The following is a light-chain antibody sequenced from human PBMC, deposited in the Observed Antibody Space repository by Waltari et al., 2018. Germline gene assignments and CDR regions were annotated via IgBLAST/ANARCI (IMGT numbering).Light chain of an antibody. J-gene: IGLJ1*01. Sequence: QSALTQPASVSGSPGQSITISCTGSSTDVGAYNFVSWYQQHPGKVPKLILYDVGNRPSGISLRFSASKSGNTASLTISGLQEEDEGEYYCSSYTTSTTLLFGTGTRLTVL. V-gene: IGLV2-14*01. CDR1: STDVGAYNF. CDR2: DVG. CDR3: SSYTTSTTLL.